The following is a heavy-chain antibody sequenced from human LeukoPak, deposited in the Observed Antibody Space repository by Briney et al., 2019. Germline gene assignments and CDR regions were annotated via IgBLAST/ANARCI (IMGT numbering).Heavy chain of an antibody. D-gene: IGHD3-10*01. V-gene: IGHV1-8*02. J-gene: IGHJ5*02. Sequence: GASVKVSCKASGYTFTSYGISWVRQATGQGLEWMGWMNPNSGNAGYAQKFQGRVTMTRNTSISTAYMELSNLRPEDTAVYYCARDGSGTYWAYYNWFDPWSQGTLVTVSS. CDR1: GYTFTSYG. CDR2: MNPNSGNA. CDR3: ARDGSGTYWAYYNWFDP.